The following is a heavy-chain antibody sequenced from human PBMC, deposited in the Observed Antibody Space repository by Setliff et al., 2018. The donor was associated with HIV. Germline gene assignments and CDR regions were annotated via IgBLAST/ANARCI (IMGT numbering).Heavy chain of an antibody. CDR2: IHYSGTT. J-gene: IGHJ4*02. CDR1: GASISTYY. Sequence: PSETLSLTCTVSGASISTYYWSWIRQPPGKGLEWIGYIHYSGTTNYNPSLKSRVTISVDTSKNQFSLKLSSVTAPDTAIYYCARGRSNFRYWGQGTLVTVSS. V-gene: IGHV4-59*01. CDR3: ARGRSNFRY. D-gene: IGHD7-27*01.